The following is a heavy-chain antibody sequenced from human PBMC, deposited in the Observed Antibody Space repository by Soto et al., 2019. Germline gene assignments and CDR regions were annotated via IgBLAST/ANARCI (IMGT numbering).Heavy chain of an antibody. CDR1: GFTVSNNY. D-gene: IGHD2-15*01. J-gene: IGHJ4*02. CDR3: AREAREYCSGGSCYSRDY. CDR2: IYSGGTT. V-gene: IGHV3-66*01. Sequence: EVLLVESGGGLVQPGGSLRLSCAASGFTVSNNYMCWVRQAPGKGLEWVSVIYSGGTTYYSDSVKGRFTISRDNSKNTLYLQMNSLRAEDTAVYYCAREAREYCSGGSCYSRDYWGQGTLVTVSS.